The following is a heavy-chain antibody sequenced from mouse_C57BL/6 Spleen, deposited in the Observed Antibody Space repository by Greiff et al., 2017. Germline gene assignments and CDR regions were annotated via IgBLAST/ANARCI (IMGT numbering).Heavy chain of an antibody. D-gene: IGHD1-1*01. CDR2: IDPSDSYT. CDR1: GYTFTSYW. V-gene: IGHV1-50*01. CDR3: ARRVSDGSSYYYAMDY. J-gene: IGHJ4*01. Sequence: QVQLQQPGAELVKPGASVKLSCKASGYTFTSYWMQWVKQRPGQGLEWIGEIDPSDSYTNYNQKFKGKATLTVDTSSSTAYMQLSSLASEDSAVYYCARRVSDGSSYYYAMDYWGQGTSVTVSS.